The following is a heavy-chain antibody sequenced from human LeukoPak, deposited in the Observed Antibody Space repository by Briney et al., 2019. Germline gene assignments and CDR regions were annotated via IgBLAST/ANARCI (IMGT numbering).Heavy chain of an antibody. CDR3: ARDRGGFGGYDSYYFDY. V-gene: IGHV4-30-2*01. D-gene: IGHD5-12*01. J-gene: IGHJ4*02. CDR1: GGSISSGGYS. Sequence: SETLSLTCAVSGGSISSGGYSWSWIRQPPGKGLECIGYIYHSGSTYYNPSLKSRVTISVDRSKHQFSLKLSSVTAADTAVYYCARDRGGFGGYDSYYFDYRGQGTLVTVSS. CDR2: IYHSGST.